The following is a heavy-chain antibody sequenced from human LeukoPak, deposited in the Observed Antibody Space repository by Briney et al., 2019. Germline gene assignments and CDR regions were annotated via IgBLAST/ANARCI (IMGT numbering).Heavy chain of an antibody. J-gene: IGHJ4*02. D-gene: IGHD2-2*01. CDR1: GFTFSSYA. V-gene: IGHV3-23*01. Sequence: GGSLRLSCAASGFTFSSYAMSWVRQAPGKGLEWVSAISDSGGITDYADSVKGRFTISRDSSKNMLYLQMNSLRAEDTAVYYCAKDRGCSSIRCYYDYWGQGTLVTVSS. CDR3: AKDRGCSSIRCYYDY. CDR2: ISDSGGIT.